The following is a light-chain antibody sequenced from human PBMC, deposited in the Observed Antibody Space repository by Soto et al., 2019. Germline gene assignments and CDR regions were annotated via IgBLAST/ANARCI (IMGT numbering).Light chain of an antibody. Sequence: DIVVTQSPDSLVVSLGERATINCKSSQSVLYKSNNDNYLAWYQQRPGQSPRLLIYWASTRQSGVPDRFSGSGSGTDFTLTISSLQAEDAAVYYCQQYYSVPYTFGQGTKLEIK. V-gene: IGKV4-1*01. CDR3: QQYYSVPYT. CDR1: QSVLYKSNNDNY. J-gene: IGKJ2*01. CDR2: WAS.